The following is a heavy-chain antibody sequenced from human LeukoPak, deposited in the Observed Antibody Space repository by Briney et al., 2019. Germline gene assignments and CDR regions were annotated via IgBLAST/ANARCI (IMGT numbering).Heavy chain of an antibody. CDR3: ASSFEYSSSSADY. CDR1: GFTFSSYS. D-gene: IGHD6-6*01. V-gene: IGHV3-48*01. J-gene: IGHJ4*02. CDR2: ISSSSSTI. Sequence: GGSLRLSCAASGFTFSSYSMNWVRQAPGKGLEWVSYISSSSSTIYYADSVKGRFTISRDNAKNSLYLQMNSLRAEDTAVYYCASSFEYSSSSADYWGQETLVTVSS.